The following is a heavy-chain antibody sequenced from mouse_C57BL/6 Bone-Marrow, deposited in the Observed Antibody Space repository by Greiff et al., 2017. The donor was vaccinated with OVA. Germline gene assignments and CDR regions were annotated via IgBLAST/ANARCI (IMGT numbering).Heavy chain of an antibody. CDR1: GYTFTSYW. J-gene: IGHJ4*01. Sequence: QVQLQQPGAELVMPGASVKLSCKASGYTFTSYWMHWVKQRPGQGLEWIGEIDPSDSYTNYNQKFKGKSTLTVDKSSSTAYMQLSSLTAEDSAVYYCARETGRMDYGGQGTSVTVTS. V-gene: IGHV1-69*01. CDR2: IDPSDSYT. D-gene: IGHD4-1*01. CDR3: ARETGRMDY.